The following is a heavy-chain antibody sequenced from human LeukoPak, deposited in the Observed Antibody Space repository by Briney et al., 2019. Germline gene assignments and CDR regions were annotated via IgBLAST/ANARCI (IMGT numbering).Heavy chain of an antibody. Sequence: PSQTLSLTCTVSGGSISSGSYYWGWIRQPPGKGLEWIGSIYYSGSTYYNPSLKGRVTISVDTSKNQFSLKLRSVTAADTAVYYCARVGGITMIVVLITDAFDIWGQGTMLTVSS. D-gene: IGHD3-22*01. CDR3: ARVGGITMIVVLITDAFDI. J-gene: IGHJ3*02. CDR2: IYYSGST. CDR1: GGSISSGSYY. V-gene: IGHV4-39*07.